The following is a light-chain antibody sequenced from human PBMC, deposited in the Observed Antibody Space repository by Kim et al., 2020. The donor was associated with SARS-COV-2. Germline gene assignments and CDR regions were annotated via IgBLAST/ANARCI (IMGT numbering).Light chain of an antibody. CDR2: EVN. CDR1: SSDVGSYTL. CDR3: CSYAGSGTLV. V-gene: IGLV2-23*02. J-gene: IGLJ2*01. Sequence: QSALTQPASVSGSPGQSITISCTGTSSDVGSYTLVSWYQQHPDKAPKHLISEVNKRPSGISNRFSGSKSGNTASLTISGLQAEDEADYFCCSYAGSGTLVFGGGTQLTV.